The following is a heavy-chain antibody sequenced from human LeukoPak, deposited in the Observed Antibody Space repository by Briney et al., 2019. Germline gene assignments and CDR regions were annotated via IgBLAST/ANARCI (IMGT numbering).Heavy chain of an antibody. CDR3: ARGGSSGYPTMIDY. D-gene: IGHD3-22*01. V-gene: IGHV4-39*07. Sequence: SETLSLTCTVSGGSISSSSYYWGWIRQPPGKGLEWIGSIYYSGSTYYNPSLKSRVTISVDTSKNQFSLKLSPVTAADTAVYYCARGGSSGYPTMIDYWGQGTLVTVSS. CDR2: IYYSGST. CDR1: GGSISSSSYY. J-gene: IGHJ4*02.